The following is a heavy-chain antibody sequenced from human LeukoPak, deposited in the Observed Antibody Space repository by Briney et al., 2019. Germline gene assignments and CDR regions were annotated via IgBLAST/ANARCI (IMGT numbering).Heavy chain of an antibody. CDR3: ASISSGYGKDY. CDR1: GFTFSSYG. V-gene: IGHV3-33*01. D-gene: IGHD5-12*01. Sequence: GGSLRLSCAASGFTFSSYGMHWVRQAPGKGLEWVADIWYDGSHKYYADSVKGRFTISRDNSKNTLHLQMNSLRAEDTAVYYCASISSGYGKDYWGQGTLVTVSS. J-gene: IGHJ4*02. CDR2: IWYDGSHK.